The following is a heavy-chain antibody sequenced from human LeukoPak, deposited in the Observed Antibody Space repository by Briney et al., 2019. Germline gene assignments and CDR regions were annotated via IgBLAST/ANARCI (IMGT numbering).Heavy chain of an antibody. D-gene: IGHD3-22*01. J-gene: IGHJ4*02. V-gene: IGHV1-2*04. CDR2: INPNSGGT. CDR3: ARDVGVPELYDSSGYLPSYYFDY. CDR1: GYTFTGYY. Sequence: ASVKVSCKASGYTFTGYYMHWVRQAPGQGLEWMGWINPNSGGTNYAQKFQGWVTMTRDTSISTAYMELSRLRAEDTAVYYCARDVGVPELYDSSGYLPSYYFDYWGQGTLVTVSS.